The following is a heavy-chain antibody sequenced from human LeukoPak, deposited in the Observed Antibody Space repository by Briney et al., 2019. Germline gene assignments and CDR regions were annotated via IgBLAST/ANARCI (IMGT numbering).Heavy chain of an antibody. D-gene: IGHD2-15*01. CDR3: ARELGYCSGGSCLNYYGMDV. Sequence: SVKVSCKASGYTFTSYGISWVRQAPGQGLEWMGGIIPIFGTANYAQKFQGRVTITADESTSTAYMELSSLRSEDTAVYYCARELGYCSGGSCLNYYGMDVWGQGTTVTVSS. V-gene: IGHV1-69*13. CDR2: IIPIFGTA. CDR1: GYTFTSYG. J-gene: IGHJ6*02.